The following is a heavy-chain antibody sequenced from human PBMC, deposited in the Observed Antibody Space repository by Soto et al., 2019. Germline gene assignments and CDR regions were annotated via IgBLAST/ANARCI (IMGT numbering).Heavy chain of an antibody. CDR3: AKDFESESYSGKYAIDS. CDR1: GFTFSSYV. J-gene: IGHJ5*01. CDR2: ISGGRTT. Sequence: EVQLLESGGGLVQPGGSLRLSCAASGFTFSSYVMSWVRQAPGKGLEWVSAISGGRTTYYADSVKGRFTNSRDNSKNTLYLQMNSLRAEDTALYYCAKDFESESYSGKYAIDSWGQGTLVSVST. D-gene: IGHD1-26*01. V-gene: IGHV3-23*01.